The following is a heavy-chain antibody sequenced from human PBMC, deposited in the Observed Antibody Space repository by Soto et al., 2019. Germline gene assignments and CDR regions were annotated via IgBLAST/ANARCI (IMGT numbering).Heavy chain of an antibody. CDR2: ISAYNGNT. D-gene: IGHD2-15*01. CDR3: AVHEWWTDAFDI. Sequence: QVQLVQSGAEVKKPGASLKVSCKASGYTFTTYGISWVRQAPGQGLEWMGWISAYNGNTNYAQKLQGRVTMTTDTSTSTAYMELRRLRSDDTAVYYCAVHEWWTDAFDIWGQGKMVTISS. J-gene: IGHJ3*02. CDR1: GYTFTTYG. V-gene: IGHV1-18*01.